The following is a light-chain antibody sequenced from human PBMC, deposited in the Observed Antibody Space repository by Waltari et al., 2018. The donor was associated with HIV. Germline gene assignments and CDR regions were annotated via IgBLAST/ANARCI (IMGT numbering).Light chain of an antibody. V-gene: IGKV3-11*01. CDR3: HQRSNWPWT. J-gene: IGKJ1*01. Sequence: EIVLTQSPATLSLSPGERATLPCRASQSVSSYLAWYQHKPGQAPRLLIYDASKGATGIPARFSGSGSGTDFTLTISSLEPEDFAVYYCHQRSNWPWTFGQGTKVEIK. CDR1: QSVSSY. CDR2: DAS.